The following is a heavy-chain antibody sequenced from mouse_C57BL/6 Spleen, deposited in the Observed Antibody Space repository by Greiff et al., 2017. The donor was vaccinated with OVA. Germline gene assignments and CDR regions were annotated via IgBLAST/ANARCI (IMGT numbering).Heavy chain of an antibody. J-gene: IGHJ4*01. Sequence: VQLQQSGAELVRPGTSVKVSCKASGYAFTNYLIEWVKQRPGQGLEWIGVINPGSGGTNYNEKFKGKATLTADKSSSTAYMQLSSLTSEDAAVYFCSRGGYGSRYWDDWGQGTSVTVSS. V-gene: IGHV1-54*01. CDR1: GYAFTNYL. D-gene: IGHD1-1*01. CDR2: INPGSGGT. CDR3: SRGGYGSRYWDD.